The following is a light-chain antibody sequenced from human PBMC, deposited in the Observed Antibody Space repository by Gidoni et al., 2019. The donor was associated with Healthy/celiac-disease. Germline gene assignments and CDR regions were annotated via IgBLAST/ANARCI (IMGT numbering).Light chain of an antibody. CDR1: QSISSY. V-gene: IGKV1-39*01. CDR3: QQSYSTPYT. J-gene: IGKJ2*01. CDR2: AAS. Sequence: DIQMTQSPSSLSASVGDRVTITCRASQSISSYLNWYQQKPGKAPKPLIYAASSLQSGVPSRFSGSGSGTDFTLTISSLQPEDFATYYCQQSYSTPYTFXQXTKLXIK.